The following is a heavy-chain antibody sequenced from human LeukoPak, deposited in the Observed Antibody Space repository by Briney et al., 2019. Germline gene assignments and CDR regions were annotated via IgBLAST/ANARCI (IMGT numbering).Heavy chain of an antibody. CDR2: IYYSGST. CDR3: ARHAWGDYVWGTLNWFDP. D-gene: IGHD3-16*01. CDR1: GGSISSYY. J-gene: IGHJ5*02. Sequence: SETLSLTCLVSGGSISSYYWSWIRQPPGKGLEWIGYIYYSGSTNYNPSLKSRVTISVDTSKNQFSLKLSSVTAADTAVYYCARHAWGDYVWGTLNWFDPWGQGTLVTVSS. V-gene: IGHV4-59*08.